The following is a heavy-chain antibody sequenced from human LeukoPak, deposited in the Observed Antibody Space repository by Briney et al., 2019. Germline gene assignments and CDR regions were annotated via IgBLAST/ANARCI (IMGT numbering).Heavy chain of an antibody. V-gene: IGHV1-69*05. CDR3: ARGDRSGWYGYFDY. Sequence: ASVKVSCKASGDTFNDYAINWVRQAPGQGLEWMGGMIPLFGATNHAQKFQGRVTITTDESMSTAYMELSSLRSDDTAVYYCARGDRSGWYGYFDYWGQGTLVTVSS. CDR2: MIPLFGAT. J-gene: IGHJ4*02. CDR1: GDTFNDYA. D-gene: IGHD6-13*01.